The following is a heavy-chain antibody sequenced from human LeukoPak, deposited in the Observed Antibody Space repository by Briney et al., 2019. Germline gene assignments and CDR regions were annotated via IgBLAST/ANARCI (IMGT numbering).Heavy chain of an antibody. V-gene: IGHV3-21*01. CDR3: ARDEMNWNDVNFDY. CDR2: VSSSSSSI. J-gene: IGHJ4*02. D-gene: IGHD1-1*01. Sequence: GGSLRLPCAASGFTFSSYSMNWVRQAPGKGLEWVSSVSSSSSSIYYADSLKGRFTISRDNAKNSLYLQMNSLRVEDTAVYYCARDEMNWNDVNFDYWGQGTLVTVSS. CDR1: GFTFSSYS.